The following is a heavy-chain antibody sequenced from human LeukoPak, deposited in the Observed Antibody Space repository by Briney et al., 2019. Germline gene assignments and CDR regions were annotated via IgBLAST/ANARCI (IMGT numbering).Heavy chain of an antibody. CDR1: GFTFNTYS. Sequence: GGSLRLSCAASGFTFNTYSMNWARQAPGKGLEWVSSIDSSGGYTFYADSVKGRFIISRDNAKNSLYLQMNSLRAEDTAVYYCARSFTLIGGGFDYWGQGTLVTVSS. D-gene: IGHD3-22*01. CDR3: ARSFTLIGGGFDY. CDR2: IDSSGGYT. V-gene: IGHV3-21*06. J-gene: IGHJ4*02.